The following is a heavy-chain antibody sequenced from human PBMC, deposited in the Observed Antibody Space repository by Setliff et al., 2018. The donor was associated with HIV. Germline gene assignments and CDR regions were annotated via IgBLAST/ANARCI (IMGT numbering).Heavy chain of an antibody. D-gene: IGHD3-16*02. CDR3: ARHKDSDYVWGSYRPDGFDL. J-gene: IGHJ3*01. V-gene: IGHV4-39*01. CDR1: GGSSSSSSFY. CDR2: IYRSGST. Sequence: ETLSLTCTVSGGSSSSSSFYWGWIRQPPGKGLEWIGNIYRSGSTYYNPSLRSRVTISVDTSKNQFYLNLNSVTDADTALYYCARHKDSDYVWGSYRPDGFDLWGQGTTVTVSS.